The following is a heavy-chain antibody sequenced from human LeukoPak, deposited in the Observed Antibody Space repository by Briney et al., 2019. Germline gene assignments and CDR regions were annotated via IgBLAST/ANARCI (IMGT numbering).Heavy chain of an antibody. CDR1: GFTFGDYA. Sequence: PGGSLRLSCTASGFTFGDYAMSWFRQAPGKGLEWVGFIRSKTYGGTTEYAASVKGRFSISRDDSRSIVYLQMNSPKAEDTAVYYCTSQYGSGSFGDYWGQGTLVTVSS. CDR2: IRSKTYGGTT. D-gene: IGHD3-10*01. V-gene: IGHV3-49*03. J-gene: IGHJ4*02. CDR3: TSQYGSGSFGDY.